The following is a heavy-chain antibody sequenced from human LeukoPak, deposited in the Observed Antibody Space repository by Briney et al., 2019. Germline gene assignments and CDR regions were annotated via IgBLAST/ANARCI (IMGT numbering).Heavy chain of an antibody. V-gene: IGHV3-23*01. CDR2: ISGSGGST. J-gene: IGHJ4*02. CDR1: GFTFSSYA. Sequence: GGSLRLSCAASGFTFSSYAMSWVRQAPGKGLEWVSAISGSGGSTYYADSVKGRFTISRDNSKNTLYLKMNSLRAEDTAVYYCAKVRGSGSYYRRGYFDYWGQGTLVTVSS. CDR3: AKVRGSGSYYRRGYFDY. D-gene: IGHD3-10*01.